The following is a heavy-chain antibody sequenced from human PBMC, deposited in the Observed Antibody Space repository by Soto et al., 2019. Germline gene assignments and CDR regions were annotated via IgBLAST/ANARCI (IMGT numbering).Heavy chain of an antibody. V-gene: IGHV1-18*01. Sequence: GASVKVSCKASGGTFSSYAISWVRPAPGQGLEWMGWISAYNGNTNYAQKLQGRVTMTTDTSTSTAYMELRSLRSDDTAVYYCARDHPDIVLMVYAIDVNWFDPWGQGTLVTVSS. CDR3: ARDHPDIVLMVYAIDVNWFDP. CDR1: GGTFSSYA. J-gene: IGHJ5*02. CDR2: ISAYNGNT. D-gene: IGHD2-8*01.